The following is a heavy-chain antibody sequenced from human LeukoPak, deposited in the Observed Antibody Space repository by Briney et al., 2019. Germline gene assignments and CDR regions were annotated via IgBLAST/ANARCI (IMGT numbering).Heavy chain of an antibody. D-gene: IGHD5-24*01. CDR3: AREGSDRNGYNSHALDY. CDR2: INPSGGST. J-gene: IGHJ4*02. V-gene: IGHV1-46*01. Sequence: GASVKVSCKASGYTFTSYYMHWVRQAPGQGLEWMGIINPSGGSTSYAQKFQGRVTMTRDMSTSTVYMELSSLRSEDTAVYYCAREGSDRNGYNSHALDYWGQGTLVTVSS. CDR1: GYTFTSYY.